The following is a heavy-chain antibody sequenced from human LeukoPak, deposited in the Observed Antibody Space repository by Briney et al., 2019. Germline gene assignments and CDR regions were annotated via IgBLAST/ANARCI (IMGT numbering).Heavy chain of an antibody. J-gene: IGHJ3*02. CDR2: IKQDGSEK. CDR3: ARDSTVVTLFGPNDAFDI. Sequence: GGSLRLSCAASGFTFSSYWMSWVRQAPGKGLEWAANIKQDGSEKYYVDSVKGRFTISRDNAKNSLYLQMNSLRAEDTAVYYCARDSTVVTLFGPNDAFDIWGQGTMVTVSS. V-gene: IGHV3-7*01. D-gene: IGHD4-23*01. CDR1: GFTFSSYW.